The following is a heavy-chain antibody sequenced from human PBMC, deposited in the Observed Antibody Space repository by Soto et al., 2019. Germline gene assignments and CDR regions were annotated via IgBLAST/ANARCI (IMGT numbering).Heavy chain of an antibody. Sequence: GGSLRLSCAASGFTFSSYGMHWVRQAPGKGLEWVAVISYDGSNKYYADSGKGRFTISRDNSKNTLYLQMNSLRAEDTAVYYCAKVGVAATSYYYYMDVWGKGTTVTVSS. CDR1: GFTFSSYG. CDR2: ISYDGSNK. J-gene: IGHJ6*03. V-gene: IGHV3-30*18. CDR3: AKVGVAATSYYYYMDV. D-gene: IGHD2-15*01.